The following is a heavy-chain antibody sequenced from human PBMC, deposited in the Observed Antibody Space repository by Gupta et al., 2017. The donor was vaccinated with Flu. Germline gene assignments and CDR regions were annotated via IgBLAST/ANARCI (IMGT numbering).Heavy chain of an antibody. CDR1: GGTFSSYA. CDR3: ARDCSSTSCYGGAVEGWFDP. CDR2: IIPIFGTA. V-gene: IGHV1-69*01. D-gene: IGHD2-2*01. J-gene: IGHJ5*02. Sequence: QVQLVQSGAEVKKPGSSVKVSCKASGGTFSSYAISWVRQAPGQGLERMGGIIPIFGTANYAQKFQGRVTITADESTSTAYMELSSLRSEDTAVYYCARDCSSTSCYGGAVEGWFDPWGQGTLVTVSS.